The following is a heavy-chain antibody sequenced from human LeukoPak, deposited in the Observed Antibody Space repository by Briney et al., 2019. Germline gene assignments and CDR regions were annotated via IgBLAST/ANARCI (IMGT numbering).Heavy chain of an antibody. CDR2: INPSGGST. CDR3: ATDRDFWSGYSSFDY. J-gene: IGHJ4*02. D-gene: IGHD3-3*01. CDR1: GYTFTSYY. V-gene: IGHV1-46*01. Sequence: ASVKVSCKASGYTFTSYYMHWVRQAPGQGLEWMGIINPSGGSTSYAQKFQGGVTMTEDTSTDTAYMELSSLRSEDTAVYYCATDRDFWSGYSSFDYWGQGTLVTVSS.